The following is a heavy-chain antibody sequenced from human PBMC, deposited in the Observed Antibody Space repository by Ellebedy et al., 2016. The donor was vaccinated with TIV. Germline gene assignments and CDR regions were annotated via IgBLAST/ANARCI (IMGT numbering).Heavy chain of an antibody. CDR2: IYYSGKT. CDR3: ARNPPTYNWVDS. V-gene: IGHV4-39*01. Sequence: SETLSLTCTVSGGSISSRSYYWGWLRQPPGKGLEWIGSIYYSGKTYYNPSLESRVTISVDTTKNQFSLRLSSVTAADTAVYYCARNPPTYNWVDSWGQGTLVTVSS. J-gene: IGHJ5*01. CDR1: GGSISSRSYY.